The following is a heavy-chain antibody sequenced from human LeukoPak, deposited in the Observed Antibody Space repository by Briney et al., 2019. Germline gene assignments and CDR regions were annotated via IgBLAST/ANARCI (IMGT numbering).Heavy chain of an antibody. D-gene: IGHD6-13*01. Sequence: ASVKVSFKAAGSTFTSSAMQWARQARGQRLELIGWIVVGSSNTNYAQKSQERVTITSDKSTSTTNMELSSMRSGDTAVYYCAADRRGSSWFFLDYYYYIDVWGTGTTVTVS. V-gene: IGHV1-58*02. CDR3: AADRRGSSWFFLDYYYYIDV. J-gene: IGHJ6*03. CDR1: GSTFTSSA. CDR2: IVVGSSNT.